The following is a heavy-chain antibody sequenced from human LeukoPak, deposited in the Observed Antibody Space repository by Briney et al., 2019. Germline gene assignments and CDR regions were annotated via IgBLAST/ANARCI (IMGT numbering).Heavy chain of an antibody. J-gene: IGHJ4*02. Sequence: GGSLRLSCAASGFTFVDYTMHWVRQAPGKGLEWVSLISWDGGSTYYADSVKGRFTISRDNSKNSLYLQMNSLRTEDTALYYCAKGFYYYGSGSSHWGQGTLVTVSS. V-gene: IGHV3-43*01. D-gene: IGHD3-10*01. CDR3: AKGFYYYGSGSSH. CDR1: GFTFVDYT. CDR2: ISWDGGST.